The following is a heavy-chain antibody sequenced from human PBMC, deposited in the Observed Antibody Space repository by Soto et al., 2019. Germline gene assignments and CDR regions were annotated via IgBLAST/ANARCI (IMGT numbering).Heavy chain of an antibody. CDR3: TKSRRGILMVYGFGGMDV. J-gene: IGHJ6*02. Sequence: SGGSLRLSCAASGFTVNSHAMSWVRQAPGKGLEWVASISGSGDGTYYGDSVKGRFTISRDSSSSTLYLQMNNLGGEDTAVYFCTKSRRGILMVYGFGGMDVWGQGTTVTVSS. D-gene: IGHD2-8*01. CDR1: GFTVNSHA. CDR2: ISGSGDGT. V-gene: IGHV3-23*01.